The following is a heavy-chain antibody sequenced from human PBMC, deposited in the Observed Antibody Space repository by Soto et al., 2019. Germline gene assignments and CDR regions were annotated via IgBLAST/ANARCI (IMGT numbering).Heavy chain of an antibody. CDR3: ARRVYFDSSGYYGSEYFDY. CDR2: INHSGNT. D-gene: IGHD3-22*01. V-gene: IGHV4-34*01. J-gene: IGHJ4*02. Sequence: QVQLQQWGAGLLKPSETLSLTCAVYGGSFSAHYWSWIRPPPGKGLEWIGEINHSGNTNYNPSLKSRVTMSVDTSKNQFSLKLSSVTAADTAVYFCARRVYFDSSGYYGSEYFDYWGQGTLVTVSS. CDR1: GGSFSAHY.